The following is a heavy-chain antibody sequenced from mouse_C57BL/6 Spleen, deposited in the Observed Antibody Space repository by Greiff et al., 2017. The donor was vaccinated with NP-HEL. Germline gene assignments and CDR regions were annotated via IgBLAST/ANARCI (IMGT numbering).Heavy chain of an antibody. CDR2: LHPSDSDT. CDR1: GYTFTSYW. V-gene: IGHV1-74*01. Sequence: QVQLQQPGAELVKPGASVKVSCKASGYTFTSYWLHWVKQRPGQGLEWIGRLHPSDSDTNYNQKFKGKATLTVDKSSSTAYMQLSSLTSEDSAVYYCAMNYDYPYYFDYWGQGTTLTVSS. J-gene: IGHJ2*01. D-gene: IGHD2-4*01. CDR3: AMNYDYPYYFDY.